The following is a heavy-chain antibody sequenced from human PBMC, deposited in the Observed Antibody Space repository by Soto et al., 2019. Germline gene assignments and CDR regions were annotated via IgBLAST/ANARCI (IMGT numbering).Heavy chain of an antibody. J-gene: IGHJ4*02. CDR2: ISYDGSNK. V-gene: IGHV3-30-3*01. D-gene: IGHD6-19*01. CDR1: GFTFSSYA. CDR3: ARDGGWSEYYFDY. Sequence: QVQLVESGGGVVQPGRSLRLSCAASGFTFSSYAMHWVRQAPGKGLEWVAVISYDGSNKYYADSVKGRFTISRDNSKNTLYLQMNSLRAEDTAVYYCARDGGWSEYYFDYWGQGTLVTVSS.